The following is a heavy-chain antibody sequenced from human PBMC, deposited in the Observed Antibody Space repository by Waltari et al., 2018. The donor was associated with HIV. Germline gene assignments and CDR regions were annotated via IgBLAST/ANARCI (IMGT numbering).Heavy chain of an antibody. D-gene: IGHD1-1*01. Sequence: QVQLVQSGAEVKKPGSSVKVSCKASGGTFSSYAISWVRQAPGQGLEWRGGIIPIFGTANYAQKFQGRVTVTADESTSTAYRELSSLRSEDTAVYYCARERGTLTYYYYGMDVWGQGTTVTVSS. J-gene: IGHJ6*02. CDR3: ARERGTLTYYYYGMDV. CDR1: GGTFSSYA. V-gene: IGHV1-69*12. CDR2: IIPIFGTA.